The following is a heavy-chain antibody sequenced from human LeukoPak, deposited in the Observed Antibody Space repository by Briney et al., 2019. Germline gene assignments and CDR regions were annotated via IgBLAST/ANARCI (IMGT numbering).Heavy chain of an antibody. J-gene: IGHJ3*02. V-gene: IGHV3-30*02. CDR2: IRYDGSNK. CDR3: AKDQAAWLLSPGAFDI. D-gene: IGHD2-21*02. Sequence: PGGSLRLSCAASGFTFSTYGIHWVRQAPGKGLEWVAFIRYDGSNKNYADSVEGRFTISRDNSKSTLYLQMNSLRAEDTAVYYCAKDQAAWLLSPGAFDIWGQGTMVTVSS. CDR1: GFTFSTYG.